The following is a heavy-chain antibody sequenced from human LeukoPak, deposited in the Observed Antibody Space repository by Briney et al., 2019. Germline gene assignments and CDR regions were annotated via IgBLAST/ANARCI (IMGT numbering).Heavy chain of an antibody. CDR1: GFTLSDYW. CDR2: MDQDGSEE. CDR3: ARESTEERPGR. V-gene: IGHV3-7*01. J-gene: IGHJ4*02. D-gene: IGHD1-1*01. Sequence: GGSLRLSCAASGFTLSDYWMSWVRQAPGKGLEWVANMDQDGSEENYVDSVKGRFTISRDDAKNSLYLQMSSLRAEDTAVYYCARESTEERPGRWGQGTLVTVSS.